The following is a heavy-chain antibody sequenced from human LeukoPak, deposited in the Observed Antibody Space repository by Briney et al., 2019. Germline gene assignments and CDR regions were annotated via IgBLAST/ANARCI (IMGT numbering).Heavy chain of an antibody. Sequence: SETLSLTCTVSGGSISSYYWSWIRQPPGKGLEWIGYIYYSGSTNYNPSLKSRVTISVDTSKNQFSLKLSSVTAADTAVYYCATNDPLRYCSGGSCYDGSAHYYYYGMDVWGQGTTVTVSS. J-gene: IGHJ6*02. CDR3: ATNDPLRYCSGGSCYDGSAHYYYYGMDV. V-gene: IGHV4-59*08. D-gene: IGHD2-15*01. CDR2: IYYSGST. CDR1: GGSISSYY.